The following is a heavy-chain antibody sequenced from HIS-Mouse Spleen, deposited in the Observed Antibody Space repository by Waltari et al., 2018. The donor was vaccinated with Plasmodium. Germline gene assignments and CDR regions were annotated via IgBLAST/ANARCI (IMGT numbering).Heavy chain of an antibody. CDR1: GGSFSGYY. CDR2: IKHSGST. V-gene: IGHV4-34*01. J-gene: IGHJ4*02. D-gene: IGHD2-15*01. Sequence: QVQLQQWGAGLLKPSETLSLTCAVYGGSFSGYYWSWIRQPPGKGLEGIGEIKHSGSTNNNPSLKSRVTISVDTSKNQFSLKLSSVTAADTAVYYCARLVVVASKDSYWGQGTLVTVSS. CDR3: ARLVVVASKDSY.